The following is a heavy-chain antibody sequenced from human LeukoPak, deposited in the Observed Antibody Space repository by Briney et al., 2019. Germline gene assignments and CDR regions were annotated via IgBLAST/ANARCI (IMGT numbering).Heavy chain of an antibody. D-gene: IGHD6-13*01. V-gene: IGHV4-34*01. J-gene: IGHJ5*02. Sequence: SETLSLTCAVYGCSFSGYYWSWIRQPPGKGLEWIGEINHSGSTNYNPSLKSRVTISVDTSTTQFSLKLSSVTAADTAVYYCARPPERSSRNWFDPWGQGTLVTVSS. CDR2: INHSGST. CDR3: ARPPERSSRNWFDP. CDR1: GCSFSGYY.